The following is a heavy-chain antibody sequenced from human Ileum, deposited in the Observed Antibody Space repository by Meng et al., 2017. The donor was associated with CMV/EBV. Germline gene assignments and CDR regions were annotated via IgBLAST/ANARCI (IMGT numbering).Heavy chain of an antibody. J-gene: IGHJ4*02. Sequence: GESLKISCAASGFTFSTYVMSWVRQAPGKGLEWVSAITSSGDTTYYPDSVRGRFFISRDNSKNTLYLQMNSLRAEDTALYFCAKGGWLDCWGQGTLVTVSS. CDR1: GFTFSTYV. V-gene: IGHV3-23*01. CDR3: AKGGWLDC. D-gene: IGHD6-19*01. CDR2: ITSSGDTT.